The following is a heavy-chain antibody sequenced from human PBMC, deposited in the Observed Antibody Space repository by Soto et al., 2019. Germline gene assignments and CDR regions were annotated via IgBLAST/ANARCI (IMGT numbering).Heavy chain of an antibody. D-gene: IGHD6-13*01. J-gene: IGHJ4*02. V-gene: IGHV3-23*01. CDR3: AKYASSSWSLFDY. Sequence: PGGSLRLSCESSGFPFSSSSMRLVRQAPGKGLEWVSGISGSGGRTDYADSVKGRFIISRDNSKNTLYLQMNSLRAEDTAVYYCAKYASSSWSLFDYGGQGTLVTGSS. CDR1: GFPFSSSS. CDR2: ISGSGGRT.